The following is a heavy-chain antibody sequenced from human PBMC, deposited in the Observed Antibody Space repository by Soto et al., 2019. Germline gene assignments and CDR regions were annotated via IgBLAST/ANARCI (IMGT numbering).Heavy chain of an antibody. V-gene: IGHV1-46*01. Sequence: GASVKVSCKASGYTFTSYYMHWVRQAPGQGLEWMGIINPSGGSTSYAQKFQGRVTMTRDTSTSTVYMELSSLRSEDTAVYYCARDLRLTYYDFWSGYSPSDYGMDVWGQGTTVTVSS. D-gene: IGHD3-3*01. CDR2: INPSGGST. CDR1: GYTFTSYY. J-gene: IGHJ6*02. CDR3: ARDLRLTYYDFWSGYSPSDYGMDV.